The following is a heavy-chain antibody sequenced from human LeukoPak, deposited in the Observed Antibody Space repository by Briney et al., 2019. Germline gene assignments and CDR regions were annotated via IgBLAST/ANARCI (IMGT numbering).Heavy chain of an antibody. Sequence: GGSLRLSCAASGFSFSYHGMNWVRQAPGKGLVWVSRINSDGSSTSYADSVKGRFTISRDNAKNTLYLQMNSLRAEDTAVYYCARVVSSSWYEFDYWGQGTLVTVSS. CDR2: INSDGSST. V-gene: IGHV3-74*01. CDR1: GFSFSYHG. J-gene: IGHJ4*02. CDR3: ARVVSSSWYEFDY. D-gene: IGHD6-13*01.